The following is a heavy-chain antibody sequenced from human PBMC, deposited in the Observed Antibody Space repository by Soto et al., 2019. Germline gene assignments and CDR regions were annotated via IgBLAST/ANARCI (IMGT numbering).Heavy chain of an antibody. CDR3: ARAPNDYNILTGYPRGAMDV. Sequence: GESLKISCKGSRYSFTSYWIGWVRQMPGKGLEWMGIIYPGDSDTRYSPSFQGQVTISADKSISTAYLQWSSLKASDTVMYYCARAPNDYNILTGYPRGAMDVWGQGTTVTVSS. D-gene: IGHD3-9*01. V-gene: IGHV5-51*01. J-gene: IGHJ6*02. CDR2: IYPGDSDT. CDR1: RYSFTSYW.